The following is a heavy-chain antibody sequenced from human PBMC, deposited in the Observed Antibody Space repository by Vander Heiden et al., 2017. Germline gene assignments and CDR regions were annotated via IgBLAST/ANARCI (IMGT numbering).Heavy chain of an antibody. CDR3: AKPVYTIHRRGFDF. Sequence: QVQLVESGGGVVQPGTSLRLSCAASGFAFSDYAIHWVRQARGKGLEWVAVVAFDGGNKFYAGSVKGRFTISRDDSNNIVYLEMRSLIPEDTAVYFCAKPVYTIHRRGFDFWGRGTMVTVSS. J-gene: IGHJ3*01. CDR2: VAFDGGNK. V-gene: IGHV3-30-3*01. D-gene: IGHD5-18*01. CDR1: GFAFSDYA.